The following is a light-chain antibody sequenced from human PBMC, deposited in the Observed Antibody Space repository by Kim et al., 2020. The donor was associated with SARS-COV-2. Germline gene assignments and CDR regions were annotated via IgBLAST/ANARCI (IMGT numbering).Light chain of an antibody. CDR3: SAWDSSLSAWV. J-gene: IGLJ3*02. CDR1: GNNVGNEG. V-gene: IGLV10-54*01. Sequence: QAGLTQPPSVSKALGQTATLTCTGNGNNVGNEGAAWLQQHQGHPPNLLSYRDDNRPSGTSERLSASRSGNTASLTITGLQPEDEADYYCSAWDSSLSAWVFGGGTQLTVL. CDR2: RDD.